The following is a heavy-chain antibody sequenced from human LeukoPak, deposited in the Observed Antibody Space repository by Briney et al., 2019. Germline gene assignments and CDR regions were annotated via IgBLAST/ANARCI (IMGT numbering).Heavy chain of an antibody. Sequence: ASVKVSCKASGYTFTGYYMHWVRQAPGQGLEWMGRINPNSGGTNYAQKFHGRVTMTRDTSISTAYMELSRLRSDDRAVYYCARVSCTNGVCHYRDFDYWGQGTLVTVSS. CDR3: ARVSCTNGVCHYRDFDY. CDR1: GYTFTGYY. V-gene: IGHV1-2*06. J-gene: IGHJ4*02. CDR2: INPNSGGT. D-gene: IGHD2-8*01.